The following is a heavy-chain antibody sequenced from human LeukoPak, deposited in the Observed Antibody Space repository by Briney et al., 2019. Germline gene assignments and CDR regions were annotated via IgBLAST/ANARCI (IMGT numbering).Heavy chain of an antibody. D-gene: IGHD1-7*01. Sequence: PGGSLSLSCAASGFTFSSYSMNWVRQAPGKGLEWVSSISSSSSSYIYYADSVKGRFTISRDNAKNSLYLQMNSLRAEDTAVYYCVRDLLTGTTGWFDPWGQGTLVTVSS. J-gene: IGHJ5*02. CDR3: VRDLLTGTTGWFDP. V-gene: IGHV3-21*01. CDR2: ISSSSSSYI. CDR1: GFTFSSYS.